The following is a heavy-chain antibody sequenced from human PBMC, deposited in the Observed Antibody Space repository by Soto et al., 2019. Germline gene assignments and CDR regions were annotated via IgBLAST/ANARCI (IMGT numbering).Heavy chain of an antibody. CDR2: IYHGGST. J-gene: IGHJ4*01. CDR3: ARDAGGPYDH. D-gene: IGHD2-15*01. V-gene: IGHV4-38-2*02. CDR1: GYSISSGYY. Sequence: SETLSLTCAVSGYSISSGYYWGWLRQPPGKGLEWIGSIYHGGSTYYNPSADTSKDQFSLKLNSVTAADTAVYYCARDAGGPYDHWGPGILVTVSS.